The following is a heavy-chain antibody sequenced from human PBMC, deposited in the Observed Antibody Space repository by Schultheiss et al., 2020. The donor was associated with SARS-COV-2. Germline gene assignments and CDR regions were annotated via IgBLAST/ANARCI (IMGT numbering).Heavy chain of an antibody. CDR2: ISYDGSNK. J-gene: IGHJ4*02. D-gene: IGHD6-19*01. V-gene: IGHV3-30*07. CDR1: GFTFSDYY. CDR3: ARVRRLTEHSSGWYY. Sequence: GGSLRLSCAASGFTFSDYYMSWIRQAPGKGLEWVAIISYDGSNKYYADSVKGRFTISRDNSKDTLYLQMNSLRAEDTAVYYCARVRRLTEHSSGWYYWGQGTLVTVSS.